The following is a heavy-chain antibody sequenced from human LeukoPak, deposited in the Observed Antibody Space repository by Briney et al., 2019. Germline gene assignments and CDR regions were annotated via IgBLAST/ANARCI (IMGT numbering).Heavy chain of an antibody. J-gene: IGHJ4*02. CDR1: GDSITSGHYS. CDR3: ARGRGQQLFDY. Sequence: NPSETLSLTCAVSGDSITSGHYSWNWIRQSPGKGLERIGHIFHGGSAHYNPSLNSRVAISLDMANNLFSLSLTSVTAADTAVYYCARGRGQQLFDYWGQGLLIPVSS. CDR2: IFHGGSA. V-gene: IGHV4-30-2*06. D-gene: IGHD6-13*01.